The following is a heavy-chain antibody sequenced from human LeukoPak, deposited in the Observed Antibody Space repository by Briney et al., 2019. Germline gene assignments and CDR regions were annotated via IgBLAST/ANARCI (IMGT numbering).Heavy chain of an antibody. CDR3: VRGVTLYYYFDL. J-gene: IGHJ2*01. Sequence: PSETLSLTCAVYSGSLSGYYWSWFRQPPGKGLEWIGEMHYTGATNYSPSLKSRVTISAGTSKNQFSLKVNSVTAADTAVYYCVRGVTLYYYFDLWGRGTLVTVSS. CDR2: MHYTGAT. V-gene: IGHV4-34*01. CDR1: SGSLSGYY. D-gene: IGHD4-23*01.